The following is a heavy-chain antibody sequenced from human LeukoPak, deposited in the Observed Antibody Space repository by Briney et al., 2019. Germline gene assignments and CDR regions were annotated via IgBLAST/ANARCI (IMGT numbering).Heavy chain of an antibody. CDR3: ARALWGGSYLGWFDP. V-gene: IGHV3-66*02. CDR2: IYSGGST. J-gene: IGHJ5*02. Sequence: GGSLRLSCAASGFTVSSNYMSWVRQAPGKGLEWVSVIYSGGSTYYADSVKGRFTISRDNSKNTLYLQMNSLRAEDTAVYYCARALWGGSYLGWFDPWGQGTLVTVSS. D-gene: IGHD1-26*01. CDR1: GFTVSSNY.